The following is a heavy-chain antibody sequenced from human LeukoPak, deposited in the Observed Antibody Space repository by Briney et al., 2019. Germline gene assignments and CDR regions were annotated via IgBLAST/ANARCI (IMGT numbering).Heavy chain of an antibody. D-gene: IGHD3-10*01. J-gene: IGHJ6*03. V-gene: IGHV4-34*01. CDR2: ISHSGST. CDR1: GGSFSGHY. CDR3: ASGYYYGSRPIGGMDV. Sequence: SETLSLTCAVYGGSFSGHYWSWIRQPSEKGLEWIGEISHSGSTNYNPSLKSRVTISVDTSKTQFSLKLSSVTAADSAVYYCASGYYYGSRPIGGMDVWGKGTTVTISS.